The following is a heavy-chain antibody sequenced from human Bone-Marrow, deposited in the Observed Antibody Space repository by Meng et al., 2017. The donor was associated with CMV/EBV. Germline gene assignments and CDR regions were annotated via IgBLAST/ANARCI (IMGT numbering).Heavy chain of an antibody. CDR2: IYYSGST. D-gene: IGHD3-9*01. V-gene: IGHV4-61*01. CDR1: GGSVSSGSYY. Sequence: GSLRLSCTVSGGSVSSGSYYWSWIRQPPGKGLEWIGYIYYSGSTNYNPSLKSRVTISVDTSKNQFSLKLSSVTAADTAVYYCARGRLTFDYWGQGTLVTVSS. CDR3: ARGRLTFDY. J-gene: IGHJ4*02.